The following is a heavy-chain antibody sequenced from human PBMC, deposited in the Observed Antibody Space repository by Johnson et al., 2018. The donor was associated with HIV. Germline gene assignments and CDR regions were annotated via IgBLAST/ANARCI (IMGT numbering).Heavy chain of an antibody. CDR1: GFTFSSYG. CDR2: IRYDGSNK. J-gene: IGHJ3*02. V-gene: IGHV3-30*02. D-gene: IGHD3-22*01. Sequence: QMQLVESGGGVVQPGGSLRLSCAASGFTFSSYGMHWVRQARGKGLAWVALIRYDGSNKSYADSVKGRFTISRDNSKNTLYLQMNSLRAEDKAVYYCGGSYYYDSSGYYARNAFDIWGQGTMVTVSS. CDR3: GGSYYYDSSGYYARNAFDI.